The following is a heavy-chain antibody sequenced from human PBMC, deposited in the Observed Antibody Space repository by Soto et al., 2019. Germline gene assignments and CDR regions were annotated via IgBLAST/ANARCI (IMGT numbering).Heavy chain of an antibody. CDR2: ISGSSGRA. D-gene: IGHD3-10*01. CDR1: GFTFSSYA. CDR3: AKDSFWLVRGVITTPDY. Sequence: GGSLRLSCAASGFTFSSYAMSWVRQAPGMGLEWVSAISGSSGRAYYADSVKGRFTISRDNSKTTLYLQMNSLRAEDTAVYYCAKDSFWLVRGVITTPDYWGQGTLVTVSS. J-gene: IGHJ4*02. V-gene: IGHV3-23*01.